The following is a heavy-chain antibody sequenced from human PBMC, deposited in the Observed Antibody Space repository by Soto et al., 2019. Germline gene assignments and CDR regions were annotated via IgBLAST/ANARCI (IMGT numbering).Heavy chain of an antibody. CDR3: ARAVAVAGIDY. V-gene: IGHV1-18*01. CDR1: VYTFTSYG. Sequence: GASVKVSCKASVYTFTSYGTSWVRQAPGQGLEWMGWISAYNGNTNYAQKLQGRVTMTTDTSTSTAYMELRSLRSDDTAVYYCARAVAVAGIDYWGQGTLVTSPQ. CDR2: ISAYNGNT. J-gene: IGHJ4*02. D-gene: IGHD6-19*01.